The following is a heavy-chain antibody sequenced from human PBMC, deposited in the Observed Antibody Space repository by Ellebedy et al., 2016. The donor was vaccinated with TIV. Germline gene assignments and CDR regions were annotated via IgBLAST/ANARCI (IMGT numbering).Heavy chain of an antibody. J-gene: IGHJ4*02. D-gene: IGHD2-15*01. V-gene: IGHV3-7*01. CDR3: ARAPRWSGDLDY. Sequence: GESLKISCAASGFTFTSYWMTWVRQAPGMGLEWVAHIKEDGSVSYYVDSVKGRFTISRDNAKNSLYLQMNSLGVEDTAVYHCARAPRWSGDLDYWGQGTLVTVSS. CDR2: IKEDGSVS. CDR1: GFTFTSYW.